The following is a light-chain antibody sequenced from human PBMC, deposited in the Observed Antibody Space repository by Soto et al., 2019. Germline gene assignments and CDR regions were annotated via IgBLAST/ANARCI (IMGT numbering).Light chain of an antibody. CDR3: QQYGSSLSIT. CDR1: QSVSSSY. J-gene: IGKJ5*01. V-gene: IGKV3-20*01. Sequence: EIVLTQSPGTLSLSPGERVTLSCRASQSVSSSYLAWYQQKPGQAPRLLIYGASSRATGISDRFSGSGSGTDFTLTISRLEPEDFEVYYCQQYGSSLSITFGQGTRLENK. CDR2: GAS.